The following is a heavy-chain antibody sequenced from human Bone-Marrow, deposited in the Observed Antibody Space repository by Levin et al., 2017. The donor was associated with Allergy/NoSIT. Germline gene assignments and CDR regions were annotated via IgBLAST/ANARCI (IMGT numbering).Heavy chain of an antibody. CDR1: GFTFSSYD. CDR3: AREAWVGATGHYYGMDV. CDR2: IGIAGDT. V-gene: IGHV3-13*01. D-gene: IGHD1-26*01. Sequence: SCAASGFTFSSYDMYWVRQVTGKGLEWVSGIGIAGDTYYAGSVKGRFTVSRENAKNSWYLQMNSLRAGDTAVYYCAREAWVGATGHYYGMDVWGQGTTVTVSS. J-gene: IGHJ6*02.